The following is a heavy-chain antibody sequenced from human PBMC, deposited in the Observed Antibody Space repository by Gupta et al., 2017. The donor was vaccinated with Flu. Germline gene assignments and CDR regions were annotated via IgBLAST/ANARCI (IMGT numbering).Heavy chain of an antibody. V-gene: IGHV1-69*01. Sequence: VQLVQSGAEAKKPGSSVKVSGKASGGTFSNFGLSWVRQAPGQGLEWIGGFIPRFGTTDYAQNFQGRVTISAYESTATAYIQLNSLRSEDSATYYCARGLVPAAPYFFYHYMDVWGTGTTVTVSS. D-gene: IGHD2-2*01. CDR3: ARGLVPAAPYFFYHYMDV. J-gene: IGHJ6*03. CDR2: FIPRFGTT. CDR1: GGTFSNFG.